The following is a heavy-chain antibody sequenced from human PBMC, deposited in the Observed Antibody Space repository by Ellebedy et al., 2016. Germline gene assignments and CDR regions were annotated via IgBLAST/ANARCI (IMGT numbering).Heavy chain of an antibody. Sequence: GGSLRLSCAASGFTFSSYGMHWVRQAPGKGLEWVAVIWYDGSNKYYADSVKGRFTISRDNSKNTLYLQMNSLRAEDTAVYYCARDRGRLLWFGEFPWGQGTLVTVSS. J-gene: IGHJ5*02. V-gene: IGHV3-33*01. D-gene: IGHD3-10*01. CDR2: IWYDGSNK. CDR1: GFTFSSYG. CDR3: ARDRGRLLWFGEFP.